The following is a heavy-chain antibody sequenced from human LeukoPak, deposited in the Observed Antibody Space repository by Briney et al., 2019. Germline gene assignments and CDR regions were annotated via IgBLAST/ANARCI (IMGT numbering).Heavy chain of an antibody. D-gene: IGHD2-21*01. J-gene: IGHJ3*02. CDR2: IYTSGST. Sequence: SETLSLTCTVSGGSISSYHWSWIRQPAGKGLEWIGSIYTSGSTNYNPSLKSRVAMSVDTSKNQFSLKLSSVTAADTAVYYCARDHAAFHGFDIWGQGTMVTVSS. CDR1: GGSISSYH. CDR3: ARDHAAFHGFDI. V-gene: IGHV4-4*07.